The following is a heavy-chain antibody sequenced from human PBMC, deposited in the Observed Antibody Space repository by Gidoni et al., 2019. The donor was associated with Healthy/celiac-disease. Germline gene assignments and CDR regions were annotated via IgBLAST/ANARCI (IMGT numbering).Heavy chain of an antibody. V-gene: IGHV4-34*01. D-gene: IGHD2-2*01. J-gene: IGHJ4*02. CDR3: ASGGTRPYQPRHFDY. Sequence: QVQLQQWGAGLLKPSETLSLTCAVYGGSFSGYYWSWIRQPPGKGLEWIGEINHSGSTNYNPSLKSRVTISVDTSKNQFSLKLSSVTAADTAVYYCASGGTRPYQPRHFDYWGQGTLVTVSS. CDR2: INHSGST. CDR1: GGSFSGYY.